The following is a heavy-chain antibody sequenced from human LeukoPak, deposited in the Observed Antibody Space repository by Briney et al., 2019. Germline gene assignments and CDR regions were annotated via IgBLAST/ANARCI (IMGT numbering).Heavy chain of an antibody. V-gene: IGHV4-34*01. CDR3: ARVAITMVRGGWFDP. CDR1: GGSFSGYY. CDR2: INHSGST. D-gene: IGHD3-10*01. J-gene: IGHJ5*02. Sequence: SETLSLTCAVYGGSFSGYYWSWIRQPPGKGLEWIGEINHSGSTNYNPSLKSRVTISVDTSKNQFSLKLSSVTAADTAAYYCARVAITMVRGGWFDPWGQGTLVTVSS.